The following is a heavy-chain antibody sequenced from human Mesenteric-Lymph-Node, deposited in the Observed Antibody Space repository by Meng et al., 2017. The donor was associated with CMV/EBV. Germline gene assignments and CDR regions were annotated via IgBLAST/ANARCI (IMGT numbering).Heavy chain of an antibody. Sequence: SETLSLTCTVSGYSITDGYYWGWIRQPPGKGLEWIGSIHHSGNTYYNPSLKSRVTISEDTSKNQFSLMLTSLTAADTAVYYCARVYGDYGAYFDYWGQGTLVTVSS. CDR2: IHHSGNT. CDR3: ARVYGDYGAYFDY. V-gene: IGHV4-38-2*02. D-gene: IGHD4-17*01. J-gene: IGHJ4*02. CDR1: GYSITDGYY.